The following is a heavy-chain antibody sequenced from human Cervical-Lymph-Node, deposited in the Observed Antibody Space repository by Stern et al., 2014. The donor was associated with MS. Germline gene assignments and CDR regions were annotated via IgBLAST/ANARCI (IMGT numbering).Heavy chain of an antibody. CDR1: GFTFSDYY. Sequence: DQLVESGGGLVKPGGSLRLSCAASGFTFSDYYMSWIRQAPGKGLEWVSYISSSGSTIYYSDSVKGRFTISRDNAKNSLYLQMNSLRAEDTAVYYCARADSSYPRALKHWGQGTLVTVSS. CDR3: ARADSSYPRALKH. D-gene: IGHD3-22*01. J-gene: IGHJ1*01. CDR2: ISSSGSTI. V-gene: IGHV3-11*01.